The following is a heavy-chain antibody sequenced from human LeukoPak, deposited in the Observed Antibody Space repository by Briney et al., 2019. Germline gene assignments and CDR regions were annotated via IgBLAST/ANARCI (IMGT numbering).Heavy chain of an antibody. Sequence: QTGGSLRLSCAASGFIFSRNWMSWVRQAPGKGLEWVANIKQDGSEKYYVDSVKGRFTISRDNAKNSLYLQMNSLRAEDTAVYYCARVYGSSWYPDAFDIWGQGTMVTVSS. V-gene: IGHV3-7*03. CDR2: IKQDGSEK. CDR1: GFIFSRNW. D-gene: IGHD6-13*01. J-gene: IGHJ3*02. CDR3: ARVYGSSWYPDAFDI.